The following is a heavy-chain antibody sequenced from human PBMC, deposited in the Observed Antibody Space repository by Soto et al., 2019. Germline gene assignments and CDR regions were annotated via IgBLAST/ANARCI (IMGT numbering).Heavy chain of an antibody. CDR2: ISAYNGNT. J-gene: IGHJ6*02. V-gene: IGHV1-18*01. CDR3: ARDLVVVPAAIGLYYYYGMDV. D-gene: IGHD2-2*01. CDR1: GYTFTSYG. Sequence: QVQLVQSGAEVKKPGASVKVSCKASGYTFTSYGISWVRQAPGQGLEWMGWISAYNGNTNYAQKLQGTGTMTTDTSTSKAYMEQRSLISDDTAVYYCARDLVVVPAAIGLYYYYGMDVWGQGTTVTVSS.